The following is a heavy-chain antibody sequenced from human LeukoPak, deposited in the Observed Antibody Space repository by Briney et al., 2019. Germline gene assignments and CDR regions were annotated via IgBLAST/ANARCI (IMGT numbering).Heavy chain of an antibody. D-gene: IGHD3-10*01. CDR3: ARDNGYGSGSYYLIDY. V-gene: IGHV1-2*02. J-gene: IGHJ4*02. Sequence: VASVKVSCKASGYTFTGYYMHWVRQAPGQGLEWMGWINPNSGGTNYAQKFQGRVTMTRDTSISTAYMELSRLRSGDTAVYYCARDNGYGSGSYYLIDYWGQGTLVTVSS. CDR1: GYTFTGYY. CDR2: INPNSGGT.